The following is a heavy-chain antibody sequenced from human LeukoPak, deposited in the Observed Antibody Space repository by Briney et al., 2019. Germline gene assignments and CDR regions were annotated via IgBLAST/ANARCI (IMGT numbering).Heavy chain of an antibody. Sequence: SETLSLTCAVYGGSFSGYYWSWIRQPPGKGLEWIGEINHSGSTNYNPSLKSRVTISVDTSKNQFSLKLSSVTAADTAVYYCARDNWYGSGWYYYYYYYGMDVWGQGTTVTVSS. CDR1: GGSFSGYY. CDR2: INHSGST. J-gene: IGHJ6*02. D-gene: IGHD6-19*01. CDR3: ARDNWYGSGWYYYYYYYGMDV. V-gene: IGHV4-34*01.